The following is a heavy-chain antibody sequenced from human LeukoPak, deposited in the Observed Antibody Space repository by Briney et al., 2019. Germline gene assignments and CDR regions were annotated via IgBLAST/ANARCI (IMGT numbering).Heavy chain of an antibody. CDR1: GFTFSNAW. J-gene: IGHJ4*02. Sequence: PGGSLRLACAASGFTFSNAWMSWVRQAPGKGLEWVGRIKSKTDGGTTDYAAPVKGRFTISRDDSENTLYLQMNSLKTEDTAVYYCTTGPLYPSFDYWGQGTLVTVSS. V-gene: IGHV3-15*01. CDR3: TTGPLYPSFDY. D-gene: IGHD2-2*02. CDR2: IKSKTDGGTT.